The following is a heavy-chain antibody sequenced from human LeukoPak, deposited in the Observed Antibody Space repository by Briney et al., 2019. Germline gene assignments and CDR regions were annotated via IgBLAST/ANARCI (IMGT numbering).Heavy chain of an antibody. Sequence: GGSLRLSCAASGFTFSSYWTSWVRQAPGKGLEWVANIKQDGSEKYYVDSVKGRFTISRDNAKNSLYLQMNSLRAEDTAVYYCARVSNYVNFGFDPWGQGTLVTVSS. CDR1: GFTFSSYW. D-gene: IGHD4-11*01. CDR2: IKQDGSEK. V-gene: IGHV3-7*03. J-gene: IGHJ5*02. CDR3: ARVSNYVNFGFDP.